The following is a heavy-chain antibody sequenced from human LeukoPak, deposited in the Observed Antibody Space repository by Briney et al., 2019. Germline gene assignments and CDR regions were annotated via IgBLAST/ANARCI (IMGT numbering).Heavy chain of an antibody. D-gene: IGHD1-14*01. CDR3: AREIVGGFNPGAY. CDR1: PDSTTSSF. CDR2: IHRSGST. J-gene: IGHJ4*02. Sequence: SETLSLTCSVSPDSTTSSFWSWVRQPPGKGLEWIGEIHRSGSTNYNPSLQSRVTISIDRSKNQIALELSSVTAADTAVYYCAREIVGGFNPGAYWGQGTLVTVSS. V-gene: IGHV4-4*02.